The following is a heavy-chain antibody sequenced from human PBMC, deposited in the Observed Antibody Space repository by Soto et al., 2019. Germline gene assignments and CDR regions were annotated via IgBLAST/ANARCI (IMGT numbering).Heavy chain of an antibody. V-gene: IGHV3-23*01. CDR3: AKHFVNGEIDS. CDR2: IGDSGSTT. Sequence: GGSLRLSCAASGFTFSTYAMSWVRQAPGKGLEWVSIIGDSGSTTVYADSVKGRFTISRDNSKNTLYLQMNSLTAEDTAVYYCAKHFVNGEIDSWGQGTMLTVSS. J-gene: IGHJ4*02. CDR1: GFTFSTYA. D-gene: IGHD3-10*01.